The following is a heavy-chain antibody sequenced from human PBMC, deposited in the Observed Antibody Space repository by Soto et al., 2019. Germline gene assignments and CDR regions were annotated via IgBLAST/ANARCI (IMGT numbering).Heavy chain of an antibody. CDR1: GFTFSSYE. J-gene: IGHJ5*02. D-gene: IGHD3-10*01. CDR3: AREIPSGFSRFDP. V-gene: IGHV3-48*03. Sequence: LRLSCAASGFTFSSYEMNWVRQAPGKGLEWVSYISSSGSTIYYADSVKGRFTISRDNAKNSLYLQMNSLRAEDTAVYYCAREIPSGFSRFDPWGQGTLVTVSS. CDR2: ISSSGSTI.